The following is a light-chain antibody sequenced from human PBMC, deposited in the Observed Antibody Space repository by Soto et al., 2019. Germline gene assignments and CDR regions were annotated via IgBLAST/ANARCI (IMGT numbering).Light chain of an antibody. CDR1: QSVSSSY. CDR3: QQYGSSPPFT. CDR2: GAS. Sequence: EIVLTQSPGTLSLSPGERATLSCRASQSVSSSYLAWYQQKPGQAPRLLIYGASSRATGIPDRFSGSGSGTDFTLIISRLEPEDVVVYYCQQYGSSPPFTFGEGTKVEIK. V-gene: IGKV3-20*01. J-gene: IGKJ4*01.